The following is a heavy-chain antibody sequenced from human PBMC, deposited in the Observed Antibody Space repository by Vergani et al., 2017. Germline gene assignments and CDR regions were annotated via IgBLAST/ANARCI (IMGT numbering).Heavy chain of an antibody. CDR3: AREDRVRYYDSSGYYYLD. CDR1: GYTFTSYD. J-gene: IGHJ4*02. D-gene: IGHD3-22*01. CDR2: MNPNSGNT. V-gene: IGHV1-8*01. Sequence: QVQLVQSGAEVKKPGASVKVSCKASGYTFTSYDINWVRQATGQGLEWMGWMNPNSGNTGYAQKFQGRVTMTRNTSISTAYMELSSLRSEDTAVYYCAREDRVRYYDSSGYYYLDWGQGTLVTVSS.